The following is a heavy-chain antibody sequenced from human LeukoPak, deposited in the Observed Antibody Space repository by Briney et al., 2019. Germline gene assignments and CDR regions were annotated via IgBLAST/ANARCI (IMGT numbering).Heavy chain of an antibody. J-gene: IGHJ4*02. CDR1: GRSISSYY. V-gene: IGHV4-59*01. CDR2: IYYSGST. CDR3: ARDSPDSIWYLYFHL. Sequence: KPSETMSLTCTVFGRSISSYYLSWIRQPPGKGLEWMGYIYYSGSTNYNPSLNSRVTISVDTSKHQFSLKLSSVTAADTVTYYCARDSPDSIWYLYFHLGAQETLVTVSS. D-gene: IGHD6-13*01.